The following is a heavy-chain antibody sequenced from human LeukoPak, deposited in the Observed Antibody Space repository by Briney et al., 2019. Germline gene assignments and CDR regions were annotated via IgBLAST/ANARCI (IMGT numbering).Heavy chain of an antibody. CDR2: INHVGST. D-gene: IGHD1-14*01. V-gene: IGHV4-34*01. J-gene: IGHJ1*01. CDR1: GGSFSGSY. Sequence: SETLSLTGAVYGGSFSGSYWSWIRQPPGKGLEWIGEINHVGSTNYKPSLKSRVTISLDTSKIQFSLKLSSLTAADTAVYYCARGPPGTPYFQLWGQGTLVTVSS. CDR3: ARGPPGTPYFQL.